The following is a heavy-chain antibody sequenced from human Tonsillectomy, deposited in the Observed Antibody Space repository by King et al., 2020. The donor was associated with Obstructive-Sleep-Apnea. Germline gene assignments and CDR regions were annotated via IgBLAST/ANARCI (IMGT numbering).Heavy chain of an antibody. J-gene: IGHJ4*02. CDR1: GFTLSDYG. V-gene: IGHV3-30*04. D-gene: IGHD2-8*02. Sequence: VQLVESGGGVVQPGRSLRLSCVASGFTLSDYGFHWVRQAPGKGLGWVAVTSKVVRNRFYADSVKGRFTMSRDNSKDTVYVQMNSLRVDDTAMYFCARDRGLWSAFDYWGQGSLVTVSS. CDR3: ARDRGLWSAFDY. CDR2: TSKVVRNR.